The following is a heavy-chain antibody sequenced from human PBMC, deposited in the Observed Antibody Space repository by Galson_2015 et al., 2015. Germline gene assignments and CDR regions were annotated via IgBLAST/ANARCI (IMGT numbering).Heavy chain of an antibody. CDR2: FSSSGSTI. CDR1: GFTFRDYY. Sequence: SLRLSCAASGFTFRDYYMSWIRQAPGEGLECVSYFSSSGSTIYYADSVKGRFTISRDNSMNTLYLQMSSLRAEDTAIYYCAKDLGYGSGSYFNAQEGFFDLWGRGTLVTVSS. V-gene: IGHV3-11*01. CDR3: AKDLGYGSGSYFNAQEGFFDL. J-gene: IGHJ2*01. D-gene: IGHD3-10*01.